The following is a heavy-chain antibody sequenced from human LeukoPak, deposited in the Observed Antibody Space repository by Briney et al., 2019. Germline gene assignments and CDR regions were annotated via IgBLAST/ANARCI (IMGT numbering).Heavy chain of an antibody. Sequence: PGGSLRLSCAASGFTFSSYAMSWVRQAPGKGLGWVSAISGSGGSTYYADSVKGRFTISRDNSKNTLYLQMNSLRAEDTAVYYCAKXFYYTGMLVVDYWGQGTLVTVSS. CDR2: ISGSGGST. CDR3: AKXFYYTGMLVVDY. J-gene: IGHJ4*02. CDR1: GFTFSSYA. D-gene: IGHD3-3*01. V-gene: IGHV3-23*01.